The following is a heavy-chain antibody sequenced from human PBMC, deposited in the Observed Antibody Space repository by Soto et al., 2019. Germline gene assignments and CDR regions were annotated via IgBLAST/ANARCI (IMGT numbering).Heavy chain of an antibody. V-gene: IGHV3-23*01. D-gene: IGHD6-19*01. J-gene: IGHJ6*03. CDR1: GFTFSSYA. Sequence: EVQLLESGGGLVQPGGSLRLSCAASGFTFSSYAMSWVRQAPGKGLEWVSAISGSGGSTYYADSVKGRFTISRDNSKNTLYLQMNSLRAEDTAVYYCARIIAVAGYYYMDVWGKGTTVTVSS. CDR3: ARIIAVAGYYYMDV. CDR2: ISGSGGST.